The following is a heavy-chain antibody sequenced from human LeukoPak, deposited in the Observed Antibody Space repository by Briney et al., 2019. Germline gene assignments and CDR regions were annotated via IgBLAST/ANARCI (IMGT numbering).Heavy chain of an antibody. CDR1: GGSISSYY. CDR2: IYYRGST. D-gene: IGHD1-26*01. J-gene: IGHJ4*02. V-gene: IGHV4-59*01. CDR3: ARGSGSYLSG. Sequence: SETLSLTCTVSGGSISSYYWSWIRQPPGKGLEWIGYIYYRGSTNYNPSLKSRVTISVDTSKNQFSLKLSSVTAADTAVHYCARGSGSYLSGWGQGTLVTVSS.